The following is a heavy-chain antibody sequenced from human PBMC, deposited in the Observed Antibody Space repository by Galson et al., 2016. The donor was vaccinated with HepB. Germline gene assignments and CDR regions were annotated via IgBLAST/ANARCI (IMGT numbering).Heavy chain of an antibody. CDR3: ARDRKSYNWDADY. Sequence: SETLSLTCAVSDYSISSGYYWGWIRQPPGKGLEWIGTISHSGSTYYNPSLKSRVTISMDTSKNQFSLKLSSVTAADTAVYYCARDRKSYNWDADYWGQGPLVTVSS. V-gene: IGHV4-38-2*02. J-gene: IGHJ4*02. CDR2: ISHSGST. CDR1: DYSISSGYY. D-gene: IGHD1-1*01.